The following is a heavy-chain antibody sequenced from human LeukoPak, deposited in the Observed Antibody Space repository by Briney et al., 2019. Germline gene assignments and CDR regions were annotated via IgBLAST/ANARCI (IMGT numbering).Heavy chain of an antibody. J-gene: IGHJ6*02. V-gene: IGHV1-69*13. CDR3: ARDIVVVPAANYGMDV. Sequence: GASVKVSCKASGGTFSSYAISWVRQAPGQGLEWMGGIIPIFGTANYAQKFQGRVTITADESTSTAYMELSSLRSEGTAVYYCARDIVVVPAANYGMDVWGQGTTVTVSS. CDR1: GGTFSSYA. CDR2: IIPIFGTA. D-gene: IGHD2-2*01.